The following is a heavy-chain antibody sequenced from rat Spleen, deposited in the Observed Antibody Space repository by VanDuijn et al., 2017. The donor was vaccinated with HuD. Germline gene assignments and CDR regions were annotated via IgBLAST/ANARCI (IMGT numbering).Heavy chain of an antibody. CDR1: GFTFNDYW. J-gene: IGHJ2*01. CDR2: ISNTGGTT. V-gene: IGHV5-31*01. Sequence: EVQLVESGGGLVQPGRSLKLSCVASGFTFNDYWMTWIRQAPGKGLEWVASISNTGGTTYYPDSMKGRFTISRDNAKSTLYLQMDSLRSEDTATYYCAREADKPFHYFDYWGQGVMVTVSS. D-gene: IGHD1-6*01. CDR3: AREADKPFHYFDY.